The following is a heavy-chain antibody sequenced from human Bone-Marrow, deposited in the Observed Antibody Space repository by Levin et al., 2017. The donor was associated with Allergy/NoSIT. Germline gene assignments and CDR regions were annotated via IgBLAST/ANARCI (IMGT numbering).Heavy chain of an antibody. CDR1: GFTFSNAW. V-gene: IGHV3-15*01. J-gene: IGHJ6*02. D-gene: IGHD6-19*01. CDR2: IKSKTDGGTT. Sequence: GESLKISCAASGFTFSNAWMSWVRQAPGKGLEWVGRIKSKTDGGTTDYAAPVKGRFTISRDDSKNTLYLQMNSLKTEDTAVYYCTTPPARWLWGYYYYYGMDVWGQGTTVTVSS. CDR3: TTPPARWLWGYYYYYGMDV.